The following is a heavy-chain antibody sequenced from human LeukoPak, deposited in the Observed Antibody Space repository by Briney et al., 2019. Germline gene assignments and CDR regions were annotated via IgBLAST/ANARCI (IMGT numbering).Heavy chain of an antibody. J-gene: IGHJ4*02. D-gene: IGHD3-22*01. CDR2: IDWDDDK. CDR3: ARQYYYDSSGYYGVDY. CDR1: GFSLSTSGMR. V-gene: IGHV2-70*04. Sequence: SGPALVKPTQTLTLTCTFSGFSLSTSGMRVSWIRQPPGKALEWLARIDWDDDKFYSTSLKTRLTISKDTSKNQVVLTMTNMDPVDTATYYCARQYYYDSSGYYGVDYWGQGTLVTVSS.